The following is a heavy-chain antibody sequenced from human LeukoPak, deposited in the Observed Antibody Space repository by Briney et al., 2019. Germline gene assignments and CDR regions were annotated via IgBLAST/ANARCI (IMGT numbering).Heavy chain of an antibody. CDR2: IYYSGSP. CDR1: GGSITSYY. V-gene: IGHV4-59*01. J-gene: IGHJ6*02. CDR3: ARVGPLYGMDV. Sequence: PSETLSLTCTVSGGSITSYYWNWIRQPPGKGLEWIGNIYYSGSPNNNPSLKRRVTLSVDTSKNQFSLKLSSVTAADTAVYYCARVGPLYGMDVWGQGTTVTVSS.